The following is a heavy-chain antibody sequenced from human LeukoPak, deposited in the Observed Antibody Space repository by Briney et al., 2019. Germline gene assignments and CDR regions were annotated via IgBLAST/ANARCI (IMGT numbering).Heavy chain of an antibody. CDR3: AREWCIAVIDY. D-gene: IGHD6-19*01. Sequence: GGSLRLSCAASGFTFSSYRMNWVRQAPGKGLEWVSSISSSSSYIYYADSVKGRFTISRDNAKNSLYLQMNSLRAEDTAVYYCAREWCIAVIDYWGQGTLVTVSS. J-gene: IGHJ4*02. CDR2: ISSSSSYI. CDR1: GFTFSSYR. V-gene: IGHV3-21*01.